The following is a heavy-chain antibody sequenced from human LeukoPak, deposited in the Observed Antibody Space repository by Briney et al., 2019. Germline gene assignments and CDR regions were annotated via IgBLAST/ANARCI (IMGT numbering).Heavy chain of an antibody. V-gene: IGHV1-8*03. CDR1: GYTFTSYD. CDR3: ARSGYDYLFDGFDY. CDR2: INPNSGNT. D-gene: IGHD5-12*01. J-gene: IGHJ4*02. Sequence: ASVKVSCKASGYTFTSYDINWVRQATGQGLEWMGWINPNSGNTGYAQKFQGRVTITRNTSISTAYMELSSLRSEDTAVYYCARSGYDYLFDGFDYWGQGTLVTVSS.